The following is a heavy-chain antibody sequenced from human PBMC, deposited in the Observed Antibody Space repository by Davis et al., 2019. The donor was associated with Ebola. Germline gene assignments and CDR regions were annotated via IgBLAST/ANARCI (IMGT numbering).Heavy chain of an antibody. Sequence: SETLSLTCSVSAASLSIYYWSWIRQAPGKGLEWIAFIYNTASTNQNPSLQSRVTISIDTPNKQISLKLNSVTAADTAVYYCARGRLLEWPPTFYGLDVWGKGTTVTVS. D-gene: IGHD3-3*01. J-gene: IGHJ6*04. V-gene: IGHV4-59*01. CDR1: AASLSIYY. CDR3: ARGRLLEWPPTFYGLDV. CDR2: IYNTAST.